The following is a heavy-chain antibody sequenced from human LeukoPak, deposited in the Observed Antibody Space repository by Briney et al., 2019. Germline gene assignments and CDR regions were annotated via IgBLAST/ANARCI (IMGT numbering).Heavy chain of an antibody. Sequence: GGSLRLSCAASGFSFSGYWMTWVRQAPGRGLEWVANIKQDGSETSYVTSVKGRFTVSRDNAKNSLYLQMNSLRAEDTAIYYCTRVGYIDEGIDYWGQGTLVTVSS. V-gene: IGHV3-7*04. J-gene: IGHJ4*02. CDR1: GFSFSGYW. CDR3: TRVGYIDEGIDY. D-gene: IGHD5-24*01. CDR2: IKQDGSET.